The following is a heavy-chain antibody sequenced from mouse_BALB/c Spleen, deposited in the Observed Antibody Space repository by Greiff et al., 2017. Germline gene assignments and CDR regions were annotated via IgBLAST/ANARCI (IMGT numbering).Heavy chain of an antibody. CDR2: ISSGGST. J-gene: IGHJ2*01. D-gene: IGHD2-2*01. CDR1: GFTFSSYA. V-gene: IGHV5-6-5*01. CDR3: TRDRGGYDVGIYFDY. Sequence: EVKLVESGGGLVKPGGSLKLSCAASGFTFSSYAMSWVRQTPEKRLEWVASISSGGSTYYPDSVKGRFTISRDNAKNTLYLQMSSLKSEDTAMYYCTRDRGGYDVGIYFDYWGQGTTLTVSS.